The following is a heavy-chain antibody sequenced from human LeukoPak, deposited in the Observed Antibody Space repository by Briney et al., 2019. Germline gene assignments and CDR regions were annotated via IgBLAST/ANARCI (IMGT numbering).Heavy chain of an antibody. CDR1: GGSISSYY. D-gene: IGHD2-15*01. CDR2: IYTSGST. Sequence: SETLSLTCTVSGGSISSYYWSWIRQPAGKGLEWIGRIYTSGSTNYNPSLKSRVTMSVDTSKNQFSLKLSSVTAADTAVYYCARVGYCSGGSCFFDPWGQGTLVTVSS. CDR3: ARVGYCSGGSCFFDP. V-gene: IGHV4-4*07. J-gene: IGHJ5*02.